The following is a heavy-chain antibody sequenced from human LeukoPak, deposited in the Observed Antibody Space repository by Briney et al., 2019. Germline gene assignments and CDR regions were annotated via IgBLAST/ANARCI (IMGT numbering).Heavy chain of an antibody. D-gene: IGHD6-13*01. J-gene: IGHJ3*02. CDR2: MNPNSGNT. CDR3: ARGPTIAAAEDDAFDI. V-gene: IGHV1-8*01. CDR1: GYTFTSYD. Sequence: ASVKVSCKASGYTFTSYDINWVRQATGQGLEWMGWMNPNSGNTGYAQKFQGRVTMTRNTSISTAYMELSSLRSEDTAVYYCARGPTIAAAEDDAFDIWGQGTMVTASS.